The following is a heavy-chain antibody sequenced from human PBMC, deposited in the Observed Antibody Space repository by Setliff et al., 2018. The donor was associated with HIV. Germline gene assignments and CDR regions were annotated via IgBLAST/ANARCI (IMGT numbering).Heavy chain of an antibody. D-gene: IGHD6-19*01. Sequence: GASVKVSCKASGYTLTTHAMHWVRQAPGQSLEWIGWINAGNGNTKYSQKFQGRVTITRDASARTAYMDLTSLRSEDTAVYYCARGSSGWPYYFDYWGQGALVTVSS. CDR3: ARGSSGWPYYFDY. V-gene: IGHV1-3*01. J-gene: IGHJ4*02. CDR1: GYTLTTHA. CDR2: INAGNGNT.